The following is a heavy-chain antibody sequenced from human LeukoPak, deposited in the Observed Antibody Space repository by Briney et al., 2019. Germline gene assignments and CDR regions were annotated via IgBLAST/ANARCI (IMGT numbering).Heavy chain of an antibody. J-gene: IGHJ4*02. Sequence: PSETLSLTCTVSGGSISSYYWSWIRQPPGKGLEWIGSMYYRGSTYHNPSLKSRVTISVDTSKNQFSLKLSSVTAADTAVYYCAREDIAAAEYDYWGQGTLVTVSS. CDR2: MYYRGST. CDR1: GGSISSYY. CDR3: AREDIAAAEYDY. V-gene: IGHV4-39*07. D-gene: IGHD6-13*01.